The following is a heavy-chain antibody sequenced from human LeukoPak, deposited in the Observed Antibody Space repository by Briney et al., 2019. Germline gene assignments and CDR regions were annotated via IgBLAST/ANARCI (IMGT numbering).Heavy chain of an antibody. CDR1: GCRFTSYW. CDR2: IYPGDSDT. Sequence: GESLKISCKGSGCRFTSYWIGWVRPMPGKGLEGMGIIYPGDSDTRYSPSFQGQVTISADKSISTAYLQWSSLKASDTGMYYCARQREQLGGYWFDPWGQGTLVTVSS. V-gene: IGHV5-51*01. D-gene: IGHD6-6*01. CDR3: ARQREQLGGYWFDP. J-gene: IGHJ5*02.